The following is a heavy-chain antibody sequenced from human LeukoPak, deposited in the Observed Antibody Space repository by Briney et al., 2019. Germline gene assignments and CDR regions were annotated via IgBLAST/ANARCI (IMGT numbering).Heavy chain of an antibody. V-gene: IGHV4-4*07. D-gene: IGHD3-16*02. J-gene: IGHJ4*02. Sequence: SETLSLTCNVSGGSISSYYWSWIRQPAGQGLEWIGRIYTSGSTNYNPSLKSRVTMSVDTSKNQFSLKLSSVTAADTAVYYCAREGLDFSMRDYVWGSYRPFDYWGQGTLVTVSS. CDR1: GGSISSYY. CDR2: IYTSGST. CDR3: AREGLDFSMRDYVWGSYRPFDY.